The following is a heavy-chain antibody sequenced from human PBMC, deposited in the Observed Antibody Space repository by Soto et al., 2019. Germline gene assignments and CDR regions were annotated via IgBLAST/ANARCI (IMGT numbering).Heavy chain of an antibody. CDR3: ARQGRNTKIVLVKHYAADF. V-gene: IGHV4-39*01. CDR2: IYYDGTT. CDR1: SGSISSTSYH. D-gene: IGHD3-22*01. J-gene: IGHJ6*02. Sequence: SETLSLTCTVSSGSISSTSYHWAWIRQPPGKGLERIGAIYYDGTTYYTESLKSRVSISVDTSKNQFSLKVNSVTAADTAVYFCARQGRNTKIVLVKHYAADFWGQGTAVTVSS.